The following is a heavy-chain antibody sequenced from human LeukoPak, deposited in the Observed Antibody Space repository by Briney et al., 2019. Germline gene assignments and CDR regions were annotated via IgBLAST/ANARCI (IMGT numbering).Heavy chain of an antibody. CDR2: IKSDGSST. D-gene: IGHD4-17*01. CDR1: GFTFSNYW. CDR3: TANGDSDY. Sequence: GGSLRLSCAASGFTFSNYWMHWVRQAPGKGPVWVSRIKSDGSSTRFADSVQGRFTISRDNGKNTVYLQMNSLRAEDTAVYYCTANGDSDYWGQGTLVTVSS. J-gene: IGHJ4*02. V-gene: IGHV3-74*01.